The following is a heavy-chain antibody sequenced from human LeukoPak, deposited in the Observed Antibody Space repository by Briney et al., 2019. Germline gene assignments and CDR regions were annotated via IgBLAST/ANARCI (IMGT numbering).Heavy chain of an antibody. D-gene: IGHD5-18*01. CDR2: IYYSGST. V-gene: IGHV4-39*01. CDR3: ARQGAGNTYGLGPVDH. Sequence: SETLSLTCTVSGGSVTSSNYYWGWIRQPPGKGLEWIGSIYYSGSTSYNPSLKSRVTISVDTSKNQFSLKLSSVTAADTAVYYCARQGAGNTYGLGPVDHWGQGTLVTVSS. J-gene: IGHJ4*02. CDR1: GGSVTSSNYY.